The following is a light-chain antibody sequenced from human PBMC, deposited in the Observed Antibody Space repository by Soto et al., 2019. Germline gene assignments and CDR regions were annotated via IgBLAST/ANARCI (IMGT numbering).Light chain of an antibody. J-gene: IGKJ1*01. CDR1: QSVSSSY. Sequence: EIVLTQSPGTLSLSPGERATLSCRASQSVSSSYLAWYQQKPGQAPRLLIYDASSRATGIPDRFSGSGSGPDFTLTSSRLEPEDFAVYYCQQYGRSPRTFGQGTKVEIK. V-gene: IGKV3-20*01. CDR2: DAS. CDR3: QQYGRSPRT.